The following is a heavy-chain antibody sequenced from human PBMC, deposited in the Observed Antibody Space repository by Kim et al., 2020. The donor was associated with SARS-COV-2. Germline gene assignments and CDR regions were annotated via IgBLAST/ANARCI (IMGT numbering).Heavy chain of an antibody. CDR2: IYPGDSDT. D-gene: IGHD1-1*01. CDR1: GYSFTSYW. V-gene: IGHV5-51*01. CDR3: ARHVRWPGTTWKEPGENDAFDI. J-gene: IGHJ3*02. Sequence: GESLKISCKGSGYSFTSYWIGWVRQMPGKGLEWMGIIYPGDSDTRYSPSFQGQVTISADKSISTAYLQWSSLKASDTAMYYCARHVRWPGTTWKEPGENDAFDIWGQGTMVTVSS.